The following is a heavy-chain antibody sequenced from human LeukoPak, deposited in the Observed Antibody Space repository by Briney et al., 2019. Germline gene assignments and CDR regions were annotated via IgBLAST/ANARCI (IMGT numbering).Heavy chain of an antibody. CDR3: ARDEPGYGDPVADY. J-gene: IGHJ4*02. Sequence: PGGSLRLSCAASGFTFSSYSMNWVRRAPGKGLEWVSYISGNSRDIYYADSVKGRFTISRDNARNSLYLQMNSLRAEDTAVYFCARDEPGYGDPVADYWGQGSLVTVSS. CDR1: GFTFSSYS. D-gene: IGHD4-17*01. V-gene: IGHV3-48*01. CDR2: ISGNSRDI.